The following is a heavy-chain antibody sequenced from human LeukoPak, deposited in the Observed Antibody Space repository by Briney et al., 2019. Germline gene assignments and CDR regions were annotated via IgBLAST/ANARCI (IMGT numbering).Heavy chain of an antibody. CDR1: GFTFSDYY. J-gene: IGHJ4*02. V-gene: IGHV3-30-3*01. D-gene: IGHD2-15*01. CDR2: ISYDGSNK. Sequence: GGSLRLSCAASGFTFSDYYMSWVRQAPGKGLEWVAVISYDGSNKYYADSVKGRFTISRDNSKNTLYLQMNSLRAEDTAVYYCAREGCSGGSCYDFDFYYFDYWGQGTLVTVSS. CDR3: AREGCSGGSCYDFDFYYFDY.